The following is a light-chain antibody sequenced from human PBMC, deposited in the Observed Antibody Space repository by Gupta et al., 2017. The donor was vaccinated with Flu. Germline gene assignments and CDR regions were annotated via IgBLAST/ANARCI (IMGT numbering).Light chain of an antibody. Sequence: SSNIGAGYYVHWFQQLPGTAPKLLIYGNSNRPSGVPDRFSGSKSGTSASLAITGLQAEDEADYHCQSDDSSLGVLVGVGTELTVL. V-gene: IGLV1-40*01. CDR3: QSDDSSLGVL. CDR2: GNS. J-gene: IGLJ2*01. CDR1: SSNIGAGYY.